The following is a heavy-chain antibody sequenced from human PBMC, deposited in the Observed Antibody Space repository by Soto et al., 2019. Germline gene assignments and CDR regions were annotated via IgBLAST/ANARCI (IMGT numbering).Heavy chain of an antibody. Sequence: GASVKVSCKASGYTFTGYYMHWVRQAPGQGLEWMGWINPNSGGTNYAQKFQGWVTMTRDTSISTAYMELSSLRSEDTAVYYCARVVYQLPEKNYYFDYWGQGTLVTVSS. CDR1: GYTFTGYY. D-gene: IGHD2-2*01. CDR2: INPNSGGT. CDR3: ARVVYQLPEKNYYFDY. V-gene: IGHV1-2*04. J-gene: IGHJ4*02.